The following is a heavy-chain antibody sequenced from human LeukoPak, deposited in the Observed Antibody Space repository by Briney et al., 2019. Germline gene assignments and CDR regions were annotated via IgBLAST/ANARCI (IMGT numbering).Heavy chain of an antibody. J-gene: IGHJ4*02. Sequence: PGGSLRLSCAASGFTLSSYAMSWVRQAPGKGLEWVSAISGSGGSTYYADSVKGRFTISRDNSKDTLYLQMNSLRAEDTAVYYCAKETKKQQLVLVYWGQGTLVTVSS. CDR2: ISGSGGST. V-gene: IGHV3-23*01. CDR1: GFTLSSYA. D-gene: IGHD6-13*01. CDR3: AKETKKQQLVLVY.